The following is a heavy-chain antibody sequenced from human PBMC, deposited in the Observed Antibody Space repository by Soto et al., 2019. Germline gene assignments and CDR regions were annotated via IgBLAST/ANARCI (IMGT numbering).Heavy chain of an antibody. CDR3: ATVFGRGGSFPMLFDY. D-gene: IGHD3-10*01. CDR2: FDPEDGET. CDR1: GYTLTELS. J-gene: IGHJ4*02. Sequence: GASVKVSCKVSGYTLTELSMHWVRQAPGKGLEWMGGFDPEDGETIYAQKFQGRVTMTEDTSTDTAYMELSSLRSEDTAVYYCATVFGRGGSFPMLFDYWGQGTLVTVSS. V-gene: IGHV1-24*01.